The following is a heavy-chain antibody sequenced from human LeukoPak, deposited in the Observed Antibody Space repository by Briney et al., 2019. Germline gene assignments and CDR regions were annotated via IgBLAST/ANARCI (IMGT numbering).Heavy chain of an antibody. CDR1: GGTISGYS. CDR2: FHNSRTT. V-gene: IGHV4-59*01. J-gene: IGHJ5*02. CDR3: ARGHLGLSP. D-gene: IGHD3-10*01. Sequence: SETLSLTCTVSGGTISGYSWTWIRQPPGQGLEWIGYFHNSRTTSYNPSLTGRVIISVDTAMDQISLKLNSVTAADTAVYYCARGHLGLSPWGQGTLVTVSS.